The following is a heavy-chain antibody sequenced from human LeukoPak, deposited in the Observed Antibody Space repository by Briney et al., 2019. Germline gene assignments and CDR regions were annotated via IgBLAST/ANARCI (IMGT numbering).Heavy chain of an antibody. CDR3: ARGRGPSRITGTTTQLGGVWFDP. CDR2: INHSGST. CDR1: GGSFSGSY. D-gene: IGHD1-7*01. V-gene: IGHV4-34*01. J-gene: IGHJ5*02. Sequence: SETLSLTCPVYGGSFSGSYWSWIRQPPGKGLEWIGEINHSGSTNYNPSLKSRVTISVDTSKNQFSLKLNSVTAADTALYYCARGRGPSRITGTTTQLGGVWFDPWGQGTLVTVSS.